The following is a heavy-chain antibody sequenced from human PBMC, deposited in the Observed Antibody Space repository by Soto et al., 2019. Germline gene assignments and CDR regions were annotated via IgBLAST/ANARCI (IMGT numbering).Heavy chain of an antibody. CDR3: ARIAARPYGMDV. J-gene: IGHJ6*02. CDR2: IYYSGST. V-gene: IGHV4-61*01. CDR1: GGSVSSGSYY. D-gene: IGHD6-6*01. Sequence: QVQLQESGPGLVKPSETLSLTCTVSGGSVSSGSYYWSWIRQPPGKGLEWIGYIYYSGSTNYNPSLNSRVTISVDTSKNQFSLKLSSVTAADTAVYYCARIAARPYGMDVWGQGTTVTVSS.